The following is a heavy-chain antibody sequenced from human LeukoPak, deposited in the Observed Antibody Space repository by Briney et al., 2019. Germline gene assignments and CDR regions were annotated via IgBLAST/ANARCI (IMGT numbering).Heavy chain of an antibody. D-gene: IGHD4-11*01. Sequence: PSETLSLTCTVSGGSFSTISYYWGWIRQPPGKGLEWIGSMSYGGTPFYNPSLRSRVTISVDTSRNHFSLKLISVTAADTAVYHCARQAIQYLSDPFDIWGQGTVVTVSS. CDR1: GGSFSTISYY. CDR3: ARQAIQYLSDPFDI. CDR2: MSYGGTP. V-gene: IGHV4-39*01. J-gene: IGHJ3*02.